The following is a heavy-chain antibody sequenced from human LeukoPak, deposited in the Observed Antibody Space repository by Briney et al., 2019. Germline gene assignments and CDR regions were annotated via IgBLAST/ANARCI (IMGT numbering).Heavy chain of an antibody. D-gene: IGHD2-21*02. CDR3: ARDGIVVVTAGHYYYGMDV. Sequence: ASVKVSCTASGYTFTSYGISWVRQAPGQGLEWMGWISAYNGNTNYAQKFQGRVTMTTDTSTSTAYMELRSLRSDDTAVYYCARDGIVVVTAGHYYYGMDVWGQGTTVTVSS. J-gene: IGHJ6*02. CDR1: GYTFTSYG. CDR2: ISAYNGNT. V-gene: IGHV1-18*01.